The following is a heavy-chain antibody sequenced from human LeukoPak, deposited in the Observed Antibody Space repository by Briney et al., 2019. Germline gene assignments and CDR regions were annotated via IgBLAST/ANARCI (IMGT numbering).Heavy chain of an antibody. V-gene: IGHV4-39*01. Sequence: PSETLSLTCTVSGGSISTDASYWAWIRQPPGKGLEWIGSMYYSGSTYYSSSLKSRVTLSVDTSKNQFSLKMSSVTAADTAVFYCARLFSRGWEYHFGLDVWGQGTTVTVS. D-gene: IGHD6-19*01. J-gene: IGHJ6*02. CDR2: MYYSGST. CDR3: ARLFSRGWEYHFGLDV. CDR1: GGSISTDASY.